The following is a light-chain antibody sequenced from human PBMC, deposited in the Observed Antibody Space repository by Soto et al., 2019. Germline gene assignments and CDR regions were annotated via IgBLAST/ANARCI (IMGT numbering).Light chain of an antibody. V-gene: IGKV1-13*02. CDR1: QGISNA. CDR3: QHLSTYPLT. Sequence: AIQLTQSPSSLSASVGDRVTITCRSSQGISNALAWYQQKSGKPPKLLVYDASTLQRGVPPRFSGSGSGTDFTLTISYLQPEDFATYYCQHLSTYPLTFGGGTKVEI. CDR2: DAS. J-gene: IGKJ4*01.